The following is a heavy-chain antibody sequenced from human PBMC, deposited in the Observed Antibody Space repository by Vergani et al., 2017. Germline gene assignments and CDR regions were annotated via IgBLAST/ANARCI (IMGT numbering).Heavy chain of an antibody. D-gene: IGHD3-9*01. CDR2: INPSGGHT. Sequence: QVQVVQSGAEVKKSGASVKVSCKTSGYTFSNYSMHWVRQAPGQGLEWMGIINPSGGHTNYAQKFQGRVTMTRDTSTSTVYMELSSLRSEDTAIYYCARGDYVILTGYRYWGQGTLVTVSA. J-gene: IGHJ4*02. CDR3: ARGDYVILTGYRY. V-gene: IGHV1-46*03. CDR1: GYTFSNYS.